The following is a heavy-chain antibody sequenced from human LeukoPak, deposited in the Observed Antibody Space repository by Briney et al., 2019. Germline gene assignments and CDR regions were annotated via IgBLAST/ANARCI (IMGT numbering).Heavy chain of an antibody. D-gene: IGHD6-13*01. Sequence: SETLSLTRAVSGGSMRNYYWSWIRQPPGKGLEWIGYTYDSGSSSYNPSLRSRVSISIDTSKNQFSLNLSSVTAADTAVYYCARGWASSWYHFDFWGQGTLVTVSS. CDR2: TYDSGSS. CDR1: GGSMRNYY. V-gene: IGHV4-59*01. CDR3: ARGWASSWYHFDF. J-gene: IGHJ4*02.